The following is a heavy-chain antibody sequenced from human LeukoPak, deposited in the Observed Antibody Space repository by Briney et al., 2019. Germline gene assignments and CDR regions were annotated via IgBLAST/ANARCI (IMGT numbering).Heavy chain of an antibody. CDR1: GFTFSNHG. D-gene: IGHD4-23*01. CDR2: IWYDGSNK. Sequence: PGGSLRLSCAASGFTFSNHGMHWVRQAPGKGLEWVAVIWYDGSNKFYADSVTGRFTISRDNSKNTLCLQMNSLRAEDTAVYYCARDSGGNTDYWGQGTLVTVSS. CDR3: ARDSGGNTDY. V-gene: IGHV3-33*01. J-gene: IGHJ4*02.